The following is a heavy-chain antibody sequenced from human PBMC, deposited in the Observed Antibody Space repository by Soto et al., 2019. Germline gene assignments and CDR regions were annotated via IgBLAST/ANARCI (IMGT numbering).Heavy chain of an antibody. CDR1: GGSFSGYY. V-gene: IGHV4-34*01. D-gene: IGHD4-17*01. CDR3: AAHLKTTVTAYWYFDL. CDR2: INHSGST. J-gene: IGHJ2*01. Sequence: QVHLQQWGAGLLKPSETLSLTCAVYGGSFSGYYWSWIRQPPGTGLEWIGEINHSGSTNFNPSLKSRVSISVDTSKKQFSLKLSSVTAADTAVYYCAAHLKTTVTAYWYFDLWGRGTLVTVSS.